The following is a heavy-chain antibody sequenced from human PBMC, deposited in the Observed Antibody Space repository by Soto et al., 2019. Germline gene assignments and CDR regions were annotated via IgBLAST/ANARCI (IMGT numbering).Heavy chain of an antibody. Sequence: GGSLRLSCAASGFTFDDYAMHWVRQAPGKGLEWVSLISGDGGSTSYADYVKGRFTISRDNSKNSLYLQMNSRRTEDTALYYCAKDIATKLERRHYFGAFDIWGQGTMVTVSS. CDR3: AKDIATKLERRHYFGAFDI. D-gene: IGHD1-1*01. V-gene: IGHV3-43*02. CDR1: GFTFDDYA. CDR2: ISGDGGST. J-gene: IGHJ3*02.